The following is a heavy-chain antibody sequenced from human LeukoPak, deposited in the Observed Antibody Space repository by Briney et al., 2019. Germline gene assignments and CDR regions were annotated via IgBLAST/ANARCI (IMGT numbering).Heavy chain of an antibody. CDR3: ARASQLWFGESLIDY. Sequence: GGFLRLSCAASGFTFSSYWMSWVRQAPGKGLEWVANIKQDGSEKYYVDSVKGRFTISRDNAKNSLYLQMNSLRAEDTAVYYCARASQLWFGESLIDYWGQGTLVTVSS. J-gene: IGHJ4*02. CDR2: IKQDGSEK. V-gene: IGHV3-7*03. CDR1: GFTFSSYW. D-gene: IGHD3-10*01.